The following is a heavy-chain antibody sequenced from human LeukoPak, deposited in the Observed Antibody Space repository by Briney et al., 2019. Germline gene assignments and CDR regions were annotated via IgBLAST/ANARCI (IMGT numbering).Heavy chain of an antibody. CDR1: GGSIRSSNW. CDR3: ARHRGYSGFTATFDY. D-gene: IGHD5-12*01. Sequence: SETLSLTCAVSGGSIRSSNWWSWVREPPGKGLEWIGEIYHSGSTNYNPSLKSRVTISVDKSKNQFSLKLSSVTAADTAVYYCARHRGYSGFTATFDYWGQGTLVTVSS. V-gene: IGHV4-4*02. J-gene: IGHJ4*02. CDR2: IYHSGST.